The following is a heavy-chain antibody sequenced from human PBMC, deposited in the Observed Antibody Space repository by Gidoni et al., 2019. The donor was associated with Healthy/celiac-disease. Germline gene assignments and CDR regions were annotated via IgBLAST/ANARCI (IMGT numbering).Heavy chain of an antibody. J-gene: IGHJ3*02. D-gene: IGHD2-15*01. V-gene: IGHV1-8*01. Sequence: QVQLVQSGAEVKKPGASVKVSCKASGYTFTSYDINWVRQATGQGLEWMGWMNPNSSNTGYAQKFQGRVTMTRNTSISTAYMELSSLRSEDTAVYYCARGSHCSGGSCYYDAFDIWGQGTMVTVSS. CDR2: MNPNSSNT. CDR3: ARGSHCSGGSCYYDAFDI. CDR1: GYTFTSYD.